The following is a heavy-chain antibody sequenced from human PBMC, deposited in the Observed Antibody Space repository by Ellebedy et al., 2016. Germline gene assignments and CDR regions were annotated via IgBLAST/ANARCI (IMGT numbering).Heavy chain of an antibody. Sequence: GGSLRLXXAASGFTFSHYDIHWVRQAPGKGLEWVSLLYSDGKTYYADSVKGRFTISRDNSKNTLYLQMNSLRAEDTAVYYCATRRYGNSDIWGLGTTVTVSS. CDR3: ATRRYGNSDI. CDR1: GFTFSHYD. J-gene: IGHJ3*02. D-gene: IGHD4-11*01. V-gene: IGHV3-53*01. CDR2: LYSDGKT.